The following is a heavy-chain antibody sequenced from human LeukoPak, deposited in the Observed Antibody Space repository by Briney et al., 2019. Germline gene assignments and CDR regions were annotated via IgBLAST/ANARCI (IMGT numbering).Heavy chain of an antibody. J-gene: IGHJ4*02. CDR1: GGSISSHY. V-gene: IGHV4-59*11. Sequence: SETLSLTCTVSGGSISSHYWSWIRQPPGKGLEWIGYIYYSGSTNYSPSLKSRVTISVDTSENQFSLKLSSVTAADTAVYFCARVRRESSGYPNYSDYWGQGTLVTVSS. D-gene: IGHD3-22*01. CDR3: ARVRRESSGYPNYSDY. CDR2: IYYSGST.